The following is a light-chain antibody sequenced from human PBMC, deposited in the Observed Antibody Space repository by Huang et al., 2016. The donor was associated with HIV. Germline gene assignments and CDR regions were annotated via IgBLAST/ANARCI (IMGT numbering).Light chain of an antibody. CDR1: QSVSSSY. CDR3: QHYGSSPPYT. Sequence: EIVLTQSPGTLSLSPGERASLSCRASQSVSSSYFAWYQQRPGQAPRLLIYDTSSRATDIPDRFSGSGSGTDFTLTISRLEPEDFAVYYCQHYGSSPPYTFGQGTKLEIK. V-gene: IGKV3-20*01. J-gene: IGKJ2*01. CDR2: DTS.